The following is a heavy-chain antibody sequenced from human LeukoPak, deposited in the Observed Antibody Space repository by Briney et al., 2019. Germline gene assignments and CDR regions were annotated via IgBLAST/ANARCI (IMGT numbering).Heavy chain of an antibody. CDR1: GFTFSSYG. Sequence: PGGSLRLSCAASGFTFSSYGMHWVRQAPGKGLEWVAVIWYGGSNKYYADSVKGRFTISRDNSKNTLYLQMNSLRAEDTAVYYCAKEKESGSFDYWGQGTLVTVSS. CDR2: IWYGGSNK. V-gene: IGHV3-30*02. CDR3: AKEKESGSFDY. J-gene: IGHJ4*02. D-gene: IGHD1-26*01.